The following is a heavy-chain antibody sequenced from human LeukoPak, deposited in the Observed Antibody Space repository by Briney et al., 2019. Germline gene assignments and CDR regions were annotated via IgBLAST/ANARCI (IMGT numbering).Heavy chain of an antibody. D-gene: IGHD6-13*01. CDR2: ISAYDGNT. CDR1: GYTFNSFG. Sequence: ASAKVSCKASGYTFNSFGISWVRQAPGQGLEWVGWISAYDGNTNYAQRFQGGVTMTTDTSTTTAYMELRSLRSDDTAVYYCARDKVIASAGTPNWFDPWGQGTLVTVSS. CDR3: ARDKVIASAGTPNWFDP. V-gene: IGHV1-18*01. J-gene: IGHJ5*02.